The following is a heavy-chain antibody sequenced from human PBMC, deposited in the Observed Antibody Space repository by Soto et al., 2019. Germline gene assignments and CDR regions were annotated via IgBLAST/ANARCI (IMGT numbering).Heavy chain of an antibody. J-gene: IGHJ6*03. CDR2: INSDGSST. CDR1: GFTFSSYW. D-gene: IGHD2-2*01. V-gene: IGHV3-74*01. Sequence: GGSLRLSCAASGFTFSSYWMHWVRQAPGKGLVWVSRINSDGSSTSYADSVKGRFTISRDNAKNTLYLQMNSLRAEDTAVYYCARDWEDIVVVPAAMRDYYYYYMDVWGKGTTVTVSS. CDR3: ARDWEDIVVVPAAMRDYYYYYMDV.